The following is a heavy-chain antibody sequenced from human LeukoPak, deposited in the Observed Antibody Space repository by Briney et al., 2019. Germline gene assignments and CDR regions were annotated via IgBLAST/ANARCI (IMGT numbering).Heavy chain of an antibody. V-gene: IGHV1-2*02. J-gene: IGHJ4*02. Sequence: GASVKVSCKASGYTFTGYYMHWVRQAPGQGLEWMGWINPNSGGTNYAQKFQGRVTMTRDTSISTAYMELSRLRSDDTAVYYCARDPRSVYYYDSSTPYYFDYWGQGTLVTVSS. D-gene: IGHD3-22*01. CDR1: GYTFTGYY. CDR3: ARDPRSVYYYDSSTPYYFDY. CDR2: INPNSGGT.